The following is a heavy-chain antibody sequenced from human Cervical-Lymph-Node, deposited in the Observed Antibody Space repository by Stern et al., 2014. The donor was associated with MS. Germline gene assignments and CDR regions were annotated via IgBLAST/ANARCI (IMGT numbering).Heavy chain of an antibody. CDR3: ARRDYYDSSGYYGDAFDI. CDR1: GGTFSSYA. V-gene: IGHV1-69*01. Sequence: VQLVESGAEVKKPGSSVKVSCKASGGTFSSYAITWVLQAPGRGLEWMGEIIPMFGTTTYAQKFQGRVTIIADGSTTTAYMELSSLRSEDTAVYYCARRDYYDSSGYYGDAFDIWGQGTVVTVSS. D-gene: IGHD3-22*01. J-gene: IGHJ3*02. CDR2: IIPMFGTT.